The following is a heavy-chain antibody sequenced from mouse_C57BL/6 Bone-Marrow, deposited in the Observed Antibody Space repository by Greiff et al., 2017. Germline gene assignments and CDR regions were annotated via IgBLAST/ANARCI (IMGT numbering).Heavy chain of an antibody. Sequence: QVQLQQPGAELVRPGTSVKLSCKASGYTFPSYWMHWVKQRPGQGLAWIGVIDPSDSYTNYNQKFKGKATLTVDPSSSTAYMQRSSLTSEDSAVYYCARGNEYDGAWFAYWGQGTLVTVAA. J-gene: IGHJ3*01. D-gene: IGHD2-4*01. CDR3: ARGNEYDGAWFAY. V-gene: IGHV1-59*01. CDR2: IDPSDSYT. CDR1: GYTFPSYW.